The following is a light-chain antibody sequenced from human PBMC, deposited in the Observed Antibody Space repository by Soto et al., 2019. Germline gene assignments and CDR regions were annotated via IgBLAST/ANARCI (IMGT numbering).Light chain of an antibody. J-gene: IGLJ1*01. CDR3: NSYSSSTFYV. V-gene: IGLV2-14*01. CDR1: SSDIAGFNY. CDR2: QVT. Sequence: QSALAQPASVSVSPGQSITVSCTGSSSDIAGFNYVSWYQQYPGKAPKLLIYQVTTRASGVSHRFSGSKFGDTASLTISGLQPEDEAEYYCNSYSSSTFYVFGTGTKVTV.